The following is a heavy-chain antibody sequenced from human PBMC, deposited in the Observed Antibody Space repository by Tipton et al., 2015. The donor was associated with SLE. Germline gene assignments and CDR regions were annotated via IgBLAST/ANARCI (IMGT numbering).Heavy chain of an antibody. D-gene: IGHD4-11*01. CDR2: IDPSDSYT. V-gene: IGHV5-10-1*01. CDR3: ARPLTVTTPRDAFDI. J-gene: IGHJ3*02. CDR1: GYSFTSYW. Sequence: QLVQSGAEVKKPGVSLRISCKGSGYSFTSYWISWVRQMPGKGLEWMGRIDPSDSYTNYSPSFQGHVTISADKSISTAYLQWSSLKASDTAMYYCARPLTVTTPRDAFDIWGQGTMVTVSS.